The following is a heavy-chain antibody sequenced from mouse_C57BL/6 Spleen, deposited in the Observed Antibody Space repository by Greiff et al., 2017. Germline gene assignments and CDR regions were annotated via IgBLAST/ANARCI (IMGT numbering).Heavy chain of an antibody. CDR3: ARELGRGLDY. Sequence: EVNVVESGGDLVKPGGSLKLSCAASGFTFSSYGMSWVRQTPDKRLEWVATISSGGSYTYYPDSVKGRFTISRDNAKNTLYLQMSSLKSEDTAMYYCARELGRGLDYWGQGTTLTVSS. V-gene: IGHV5-6*01. D-gene: IGHD4-1*01. J-gene: IGHJ2*01. CDR1: GFTFSSYG. CDR2: ISSGGSYT.